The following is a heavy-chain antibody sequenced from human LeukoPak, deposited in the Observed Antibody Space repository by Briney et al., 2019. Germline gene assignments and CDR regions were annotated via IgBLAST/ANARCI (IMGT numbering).Heavy chain of an antibody. J-gene: IGHJ4*02. CDR1: GFTFSSYA. V-gene: IGHV3-23*01. CDR2: ISGSGGST. D-gene: IGHD3-22*01. Sequence: SGGSLRLSCAASGFTFSSYAMTWVRQAPGKGLGWVSAISGSGGSTYYADSVKGRFTISRDNSKNTLYLQMNSLGAEDTAVYYCAKGTGGGGYHLFDYWGQGTLVTVSS. CDR3: AKGTGGGGYHLFDY.